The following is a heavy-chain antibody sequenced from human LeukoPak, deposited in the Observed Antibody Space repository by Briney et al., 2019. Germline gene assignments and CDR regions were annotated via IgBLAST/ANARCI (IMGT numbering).Heavy chain of an antibody. J-gene: IGHJ5*02. CDR2: IYHSGST. CDR1: GGSISSYY. D-gene: IGHD3-10*01. Sequence: SETLSLTCTVSGGSISSYYWSWIRQPPGKGLEWIGYIYHSGSTNYNPSLKSRVTISVDTSKNQFSLKLSSVTAADTAVYYCAREGAMVRGVMGFDPWGQGTLVTVSS. CDR3: AREGAMVRGVMGFDP. V-gene: IGHV4-59*01.